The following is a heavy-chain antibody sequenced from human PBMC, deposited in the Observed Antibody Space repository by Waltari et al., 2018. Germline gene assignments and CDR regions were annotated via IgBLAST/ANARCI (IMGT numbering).Heavy chain of an antibody. D-gene: IGHD3-9*01. J-gene: IGHJ5*02. V-gene: IGHV5-51*01. CDR1: GYSFTSYW. Sequence: EVQLVQSGAEVKKPGESLKISCKGSGYSFTSYWIGWVRQMPGKGLEWMGIIYPGDSDTRYSPSFQGKVTISADKSIGTAYRQWSSLKAADTAMYYCARHLTSRYGWFDPWGQGTLVTVSS. CDR2: IYPGDSDT. CDR3: ARHLTSRYGWFDP.